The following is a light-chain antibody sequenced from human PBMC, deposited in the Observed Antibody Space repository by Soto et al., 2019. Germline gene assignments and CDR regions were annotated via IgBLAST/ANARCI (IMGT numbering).Light chain of an antibody. CDR1: ASNIGSKS. V-gene: IGLV1-44*01. J-gene: IGLJ1*01. CDR2: SSI. CDR3: AAWDGSLDEYV. Sequence: SVLTQPPSASGTPGQRVTISCSGSASNIGSKSVNWYQQFPGTAPKLLIYSSIYRPSGVPARMSASKSGTSASLAISGLQSEDEADYYCAAWDGSLDEYVFGTGTKVTVL.